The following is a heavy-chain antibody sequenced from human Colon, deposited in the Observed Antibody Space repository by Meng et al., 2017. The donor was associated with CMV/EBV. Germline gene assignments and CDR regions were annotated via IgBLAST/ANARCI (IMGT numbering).Heavy chain of an antibody. CDR1: GFTLSSYY. J-gene: IGHJ4*02. CDR3: ARGGYDFWTDYLHY. CDR2: INSDGTIT. Sequence: ASGFTLSSYYMTWVRQAPGKGLEWVSRINSDGTITYYANSVKGRFTISRDNTKNTLYLQMDSLRGEDTGTYYCARGGYDFWTDYLHYWGQGTLVTVSS. D-gene: IGHD3/OR15-3a*01. V-gene: IGHV3-74*01.